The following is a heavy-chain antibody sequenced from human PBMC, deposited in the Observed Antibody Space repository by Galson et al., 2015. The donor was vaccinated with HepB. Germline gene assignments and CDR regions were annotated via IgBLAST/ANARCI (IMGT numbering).Heavy chain of an antibody. D-gene: IGHD2-15*01. V-gene: IGHV1-69*10. J-gene: IGHJ4*02. CDR3: AKVSGGGSYFDY. Sequence: SVKVSCKASGFTFSSYAISWVRQAPGQGLEWVGGIYPGLGTANYAQKNQGRVTITADTSTSTAYMELSSLRSDDAVVYYCAKVSGGGSYFDYWGQGTLVTVSS. CDR1: GFTFSSYA. CDR2: IYPGLGTA.